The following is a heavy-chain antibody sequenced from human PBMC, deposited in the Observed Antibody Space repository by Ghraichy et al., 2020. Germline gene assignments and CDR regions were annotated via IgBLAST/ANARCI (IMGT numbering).Heavy chain of an antibody. D-gene: IGHD3-10*01. Sequence: SETLSLTCTVSGGSISNYCWSWIRQPPGKGLEWIGYISNSGSTNYNPSLRSRVTISGDTSKNQFSLKLSSLTAADTAEYYCARHLSGPNTGMDVWGQGTTVTVSS. CDR1: GGSISNYC. CDR2: ISNSGST. CDR3: ARHLSGPNTGMDV. V-gene: IGHV4-59*08. J-gene: IGHJ6*02.